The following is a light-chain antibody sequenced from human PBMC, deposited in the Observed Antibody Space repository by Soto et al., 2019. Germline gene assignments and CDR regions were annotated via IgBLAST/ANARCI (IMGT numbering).Light chain of an antibody. Sequence: EIVLTQSPATLYLSPGERATLSCRASQGVGEYLALYQHKPGQAPRLLIYDTSNRAAGTPGRFRGSGSGTDFALTISRLETEDFAVYYCQQRSTRPPLSFGVGTRVEI. CDR1: QGVGEY. CDR2: DTS. V-gene: IGKV3-11*01. CDR3: QQRSTRPPLS. J-gene: IGKJ4*01.